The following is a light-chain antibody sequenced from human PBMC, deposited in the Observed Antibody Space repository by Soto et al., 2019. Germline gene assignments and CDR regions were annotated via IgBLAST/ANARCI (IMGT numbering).Light chain of an antibody. CDR1: SSDVGSYNL. CDR2: EVS. V-gene: IGLV2-23*02. J-gene: IGLJ2*01. Sequence: QSVLTQPASVSGSPGQSITISCTGTSSDVGSYNLVSWYQQHPGKAPKLMIYEVSKRPSGVSNRFSGSKSGNTASLTISGLRAEDESDYYCCSDAGSRTGVFGGGPKLPAL. CDR3: CSDAGSRTGV.